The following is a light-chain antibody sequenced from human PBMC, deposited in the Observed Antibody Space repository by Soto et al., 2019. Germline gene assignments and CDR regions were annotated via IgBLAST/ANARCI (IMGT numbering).Light chain of an antibody. Sequence: EVVMTQSPATLSVSPGERATLSCRASQSVNIHLVWYQQKPGQAPRLLIYGASARATGIPAKFSGSGSGTEFTLTISSLQSEDFAVYYCQQYNKWPRTFGQGTKVDIK. CDR1: QSVNIH. CDR3: QQYNKWPRT. J-gene: IGKJ1*01. CDR2: GAS. V-gene: IGKV3D-15*01.